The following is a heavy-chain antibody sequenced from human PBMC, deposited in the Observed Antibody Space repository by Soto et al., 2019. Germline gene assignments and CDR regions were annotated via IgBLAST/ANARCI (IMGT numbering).Heavy chain of an antibody. D-gene: IGHD1-7*01. CDR3: ARDLELSRAFDI. J-gene: IGHJ3*02. CDR1: GGTFSSYT. V-gene: IGHV1-69*04. Sequence: ASVKVSCKASGGTFSSYTISWVRQAPGQGLEWMGRIIPILGIANYAQKFQGRVTITADKSTSTAYMELSSLRSEDTAVYYWARDLELSRAFDIWGQGTMVTVSS. CDR2: IIPILGIA.